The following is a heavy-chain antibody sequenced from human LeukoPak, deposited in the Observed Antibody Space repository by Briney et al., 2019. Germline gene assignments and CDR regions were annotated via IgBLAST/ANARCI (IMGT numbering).Heavy chain of an antibody. CDR3: ARAVGPTHFDY. D-gene: IGHD1-26*01. CDR1: GFTFSTYW. V-gene: IGHV3-7*04. J-gene: IGHJ4*02. CDR2: IKQDGTEK. Sequence: PGGSLRLSCAASGFTFSTYWMSWVRQDPGKGLEWVANIKQDGTEKYYVDSVNGRFTISRDNAKNSLYLQMSSLRAEDTAMYYCARAVGPTHFDYWGQGTLVTVSS.